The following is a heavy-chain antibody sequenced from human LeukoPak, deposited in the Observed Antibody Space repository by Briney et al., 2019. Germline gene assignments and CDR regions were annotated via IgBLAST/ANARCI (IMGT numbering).Heavy chain of an antibody. CDR1: GYTFTSYY. CDR3: VRESEVVPAEGYMDV. J-gene: IGHJ6*03. D-gene: IGHD2-2*01. Sequence: ASVKVSCKASGYTFTSYYMHWVRQAPGQGLEWMGIINPSGGSTSYAQKFQGRVTMTRDMSTSTVYMELSSLRSEDTAVYYCVRESEVVPAEGYMDVWGKGTTVTVSS. CDR2: INPSGGST. V-gene: IGHV1-46*01.